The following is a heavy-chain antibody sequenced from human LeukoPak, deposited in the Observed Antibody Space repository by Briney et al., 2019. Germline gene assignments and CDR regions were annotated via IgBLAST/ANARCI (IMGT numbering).Heavy chain of an antibody. CDR1: DYTFTNCG. V-gene: IGHV1-18*01. CDR3: ARGYDSSGWYYFDY. J-gene: IGHJ4*02. D-gene: IGHD6-19*01. CDR2: ISAYNGKT. Sequence: ASVKVSCKASDYTFTNCGVSWVRQAPGQGLEWMGWISAYNGKTYYAQKFQGRVTVTTDTSTSTAYMDLRSLRSDDTAVYYCARGYDSSGWYYFDYWGQGTLVTVSS.